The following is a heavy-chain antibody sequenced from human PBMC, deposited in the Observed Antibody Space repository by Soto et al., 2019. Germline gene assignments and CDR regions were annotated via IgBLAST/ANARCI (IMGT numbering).Heavy chain of an antibody. J-gene: IGHJ4*02. CDR3: AKDTPQEWLLVFHY. Sequence: GGSLRLSCAASGFTFGSYWMSWVRQAPGKGLEWVSAISRSGGGTYYVNSVKGRFTISRDNSKNTLYLQMNSLRAEDTAVYYCAKDTPQEWLLVFHYWGQGTLVTVSS. CDR1: GFTFGSYW. D-gene: IGHD3-3*01. V-gene: IGHV3-23*01. CDR2: ISRSGGGT.